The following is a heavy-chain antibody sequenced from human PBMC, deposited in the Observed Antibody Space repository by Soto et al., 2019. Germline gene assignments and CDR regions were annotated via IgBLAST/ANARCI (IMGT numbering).Heavy chain of an antibody. CDR1: GGTFSSYA. V-gene: IGHV1-69*13. CDR2: IIPIFGTA. D-gene: IGHD6-19*01. Sequence: EASVKVSCKASGGTFSSYAISWVRQAPGQGLEWMGGIIPIFGTANYAQKFQGRVTITADESTSTAYMELSSLRSEDTAVYYCASASSGWFRFDYWGQGTLVTVSS. CDR3: ASASSGWFRFDY. J-gene: IGHJ4*02.